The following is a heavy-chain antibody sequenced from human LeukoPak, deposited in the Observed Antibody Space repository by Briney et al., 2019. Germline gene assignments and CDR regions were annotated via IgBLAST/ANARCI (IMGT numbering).Heavy chain of an antibody. J-gene: IGHJ6*02. V-gene: IGHV1-69*04. CDR3: ARELNDYGDYYYGMDV. D-gene: IGHD4-17*01. CDR2: IIPILGIA. Sequence: GASVKVSCKASGGTFSSYAISWVRQAPGQGLEWMGRIIPILGIANYAQKFQGRVTITADKSTSTAYMELSSLRSEDTAVYYCARELNDYGDYYYGMDVWGLGTTVIVS. CDR1: GGTFSSYA.